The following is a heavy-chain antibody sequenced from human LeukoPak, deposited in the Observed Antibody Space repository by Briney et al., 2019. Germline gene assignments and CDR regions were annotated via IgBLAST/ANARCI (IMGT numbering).Heavy chain of an antibody. CDR1: GFTFSSYA. Sequence: GSLRFSCAASGFTFSSYAMSWVRQAPGKGLEWVSAISGSGGSTYYADSVKGRFTISRDNSKNTLYLQMNSLRAEDTAVYYCAKDSPPRRPFFVVVVDFFDYWGQGTLVTVSS. CDR3: AKDSPPRRPFFVVVVDFFDY. V-gene: IGHV3-23*01. D-gene: IGHD3-22*01. CDR2: ISGSGGST. J-gene: IGHJ4*02.